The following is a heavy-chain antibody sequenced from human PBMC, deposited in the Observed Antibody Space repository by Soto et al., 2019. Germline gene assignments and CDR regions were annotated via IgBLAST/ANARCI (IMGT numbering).Heavy chain of an antibody. CDR3: AKDGPLAGMDV. V-gene: IGHV3-30*18. CDR1: GFTFSSYG. J-gene: IGHJ6*02. D-gene: IGHD2-15*01. Sequence: GGSLRLSCAASGFTFSSYGMHWVRQAPGKGLEWVAVISYDGSNKYYADPVKGRFTISRDNSKNTLYLQMNSLRAEDTAVYYCAKDGPLAGMDVWGQGTTVTVSS. CDR2: ISYDGSNK.